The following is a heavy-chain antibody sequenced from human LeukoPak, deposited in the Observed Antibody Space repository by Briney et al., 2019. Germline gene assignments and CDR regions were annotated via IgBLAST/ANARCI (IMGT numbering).Heavy chain of an antibody. CDR1: GFTFSGYG. Sequence: GGSLRLACATSGFTFSGYGMHWVRQAPGKGLEWVAVIWYDGSNRYYVDSVKGRFTISRDNSKNTLYLQMNSLRAEDTAVYYCAKDLDEYSSSYPDYWGQGTLVTVSS. V-gene: IGHV3-33*06. J-gene: IGHJ4*02. CDR3: AKDLDEYSSSYPDY. D-gene: IGHD6-6*01. CDR2: IWYDGSNR.